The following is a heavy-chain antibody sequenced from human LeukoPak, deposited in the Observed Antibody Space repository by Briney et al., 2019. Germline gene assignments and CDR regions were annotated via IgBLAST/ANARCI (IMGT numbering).Heavy chain of an antibody. CDR2: IYYSGST. J-gene: IGHJ6*03. Sequence: SETLSLTCTVSGGSISSYYWSWIRQPPGKGLEWIGYIYYSGSTNYNPSLKRRVTISVETSQSQFSLKENHGTAADTAVYYCARASFSGYYYYMDVWGKGTTVTISS. CDR3: ARASFSGYYYYMDV. D-gene: IGHD3-10*01. V-gene: IGHV4-59*12. CDR1: GGSISSYY.